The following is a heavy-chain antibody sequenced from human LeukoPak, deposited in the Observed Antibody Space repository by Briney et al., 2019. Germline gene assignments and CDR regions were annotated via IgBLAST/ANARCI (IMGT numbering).Heavy chain of an antibody. CDR3: ARGVYGNYGMDV. CDR2: ISTSRTI. J-gene: IGHJ6*02. D-gene: IGHD5/OR15-5a*01. V-gene: IGHV3-48*02. Sequence: GSLRLSCAASGFTFSSYSMNWVRQAPGKGLEWISYISTSRTIYYADSVRGRFTISRDIVKNLLYLQMNTLRDEDTAVYYCARGVYGNYGMDVWGQGTTVTVSS. CDR1: GFTFSSYS.